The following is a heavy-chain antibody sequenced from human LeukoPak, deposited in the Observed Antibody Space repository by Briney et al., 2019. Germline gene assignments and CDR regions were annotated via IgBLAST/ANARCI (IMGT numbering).Heavy chain of an antibody. CDR2: ISTSGDST. CDR3: AKRRESGIGSLYYFDS. Sequence: GGSLRPSCAASGFTFSSYAMSWVRQAPGAGPEWVSAISTSGDSTYYRDSVKGRFTISRDNSKNILYLQMNSLRAEDTALYYCAKRRESGIGSLYYFDSWGQGTLVTVSS. CDR1: GFTFSSYA. D-gene: IGHD1-1*01. V-gene: IGHV3-23*01. J-gene: IGHJ4*02.